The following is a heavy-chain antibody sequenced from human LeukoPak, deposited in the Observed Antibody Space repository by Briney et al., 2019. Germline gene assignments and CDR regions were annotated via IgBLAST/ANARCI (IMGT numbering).Heavy chain of an antibody. CDR3: ARGDWGGYFDY. D-gene: IGHD3-16*01. CDR2: INAGGRT. V-gene: IGHV4-34*01. Sequence: SETLSLTCIVYGMSLTDFQWGWIRQSPGKGLEWIGEINAGGRTNYNPSLKTSVFISRDTSKRQFSLNLTPVTAADTALYYCARGDWGGYFDYWGQGIQVTVSS. CDR1: GMSLTDFQ. J-gene: IGHJ4*02.